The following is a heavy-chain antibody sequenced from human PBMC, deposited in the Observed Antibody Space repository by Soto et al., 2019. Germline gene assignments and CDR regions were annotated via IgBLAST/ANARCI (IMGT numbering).Heavy chain of an antibody. CDR3: ARGSDGEILEAPFDY. CDR2: ISYDGSNK. CDR1: GFTFSSYA. Sequence: QVQLVESGGGVVQPGRSLRLSCAASGFTFSSYAMHWVRQAPGKGLEWVAVISYDGSNKYYADSVKGRFTISRDNSKNTLYLQMNSLRAEDTAVYYCARGSDGEILEAPFDYWGQGTLVTVSS. D-gene: IGHD1-26*01. V-gene: IGHV3-30-3*01. J-gene: IGHJ4*02.